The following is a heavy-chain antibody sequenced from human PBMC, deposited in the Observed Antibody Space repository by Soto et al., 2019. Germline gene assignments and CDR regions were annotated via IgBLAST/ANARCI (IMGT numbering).Heavy chain of an antibody. CDR1: GFTLSNYA. V-gene: IGHV3-23*01. CDR2: ISGSGGST. CDR3: AIDEWGENRRVSYFDY. D-gene: IGHD1-26*01. Sequence: GGSLRLSCAASGFTLSNYAMSWVRQAPGKGLEWVSVISGSGGSTYYADSVKGRFTISRDNSKNTLYLQMNSLSAEDTAIYYCAIDEWGENRRVSYFDYWGQGTLVTVSS. J-gene: IGHJ4*02.